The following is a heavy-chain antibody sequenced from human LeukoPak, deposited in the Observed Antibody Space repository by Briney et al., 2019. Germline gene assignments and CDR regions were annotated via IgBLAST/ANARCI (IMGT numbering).Heavy chain of an antibody. CDR1: GFTFSTYA. D-gene: IGHD3-10*01. J-gene: IGHJ3*01. Sequence: GGSLRLSCAASGFTFSTYAMSWVRQAPGKGLEWVSTISGSGANTYYADSVRGRFTISRDNSKNTLYLHMNSLRADDTAVYYCVSLRVSTVRDSFDLWGQGTMVTVSS. CDR2: ISGSGANT. V-gene: IGHV3-23*01. CDR3: VSLRVSTVRDSFDL.